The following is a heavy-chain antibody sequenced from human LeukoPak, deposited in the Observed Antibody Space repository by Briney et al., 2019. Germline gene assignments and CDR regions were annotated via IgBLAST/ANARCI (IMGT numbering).Heavy chain of an antibody. J-gene: IGHJ4*02. CDR1: GFTFSSYS. Sequence: KSGGSLRPSCAASGFTFSSYSMNWVRQAPGKGLEWVSSISSSSSYIYYADSVKGRFTISRDNAKSSLYLQMNSLRAEDTAVYYCASFYGSGSHVDYWGQGTLVTVSS. V-gene: IGHV3-21*01. CDR2: ISSSSSYI. CDR3: ASFYGSGSHVDY. D-gene: IGHD3-10*01.